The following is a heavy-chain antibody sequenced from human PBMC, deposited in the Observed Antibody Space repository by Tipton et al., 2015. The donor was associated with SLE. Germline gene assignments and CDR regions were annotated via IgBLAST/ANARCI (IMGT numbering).Heavy chain of an antibody. CDR3: ARVAYDFWSGYGDYYYGMDV. V-gene: IGHV4-59*12. J-gene: IGHJ6*02. Sequence: TLSLTCSVSGGSISNDYWSWIRQPPGKGLEWIGYIFRSGGPDYNPSLKSRVTISVDTSKNQFSLKLSSVTAADTAVYYCARVAYDFWSGYGDYYYGMDVWGQGTTVTVSS. D-gene: IGHD3-3*01. CDR2: IFRSGGP. CDR1: GGSISNDY.